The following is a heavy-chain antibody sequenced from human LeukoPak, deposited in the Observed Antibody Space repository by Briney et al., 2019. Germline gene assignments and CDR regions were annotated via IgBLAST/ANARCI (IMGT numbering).Heavy chain of an antibody. CDR1: GGSISSSSYY. CDR3: ARGLEFPGYYDSSGYYYFDY. J-gene: IGHJ4*02. Sequence: PSETLSLTCTVSGGSISSSSYYWGWIRQPPGKGLEWIGSIYYSGSTYYNPSLKSRVTISVDTSKNQFSLKLSSVTAADTAVYYCARGLEFPGYYDSSGYYYFDYWGQGTLVTVSS. D-gene: IGHD3-22*01. V-gene: IGHV4-39*07. CDR2: IYYSGST.